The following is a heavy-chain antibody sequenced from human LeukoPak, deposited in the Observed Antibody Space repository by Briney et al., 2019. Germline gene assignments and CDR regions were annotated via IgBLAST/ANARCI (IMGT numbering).Heavy chain of an antibody. CDR3: ARGNCSGGSCYPSTEYFQH. CDR1: GYTFTSYG. Sequence: GASVTVSFKASGYTFTSYGISWVRQAPGQGLEWMGWISAYNGNTNYAQKLQGRVTMTTDTSTSTAYMELRSLRSDDTAVYYCARGNCSGGSCYPSTEYFQHWGQGTLVTVSS. J-gene: IGHJ1*01. V-gene: IGHV1-18*01. CDR2: ISAYNGNT. D-gene: IGHD2-15*01.